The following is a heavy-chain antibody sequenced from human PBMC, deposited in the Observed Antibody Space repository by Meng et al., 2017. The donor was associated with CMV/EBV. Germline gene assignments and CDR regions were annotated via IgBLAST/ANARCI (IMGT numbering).Heavy chain of an antibody. CDR2: IYYSGST. Sequence: SETLSLTCTVSGGSISSSSYYWGWIRQPPGKGLEWIGSIYYSGSTYYNPSLKSRVTISVDTSKNQFSLELSPVTAADTAVYYCARQRPTDFWSGYYPSGNYYYYGMDVWGQGTTVTVSS. D-gene: IGHD3-3*01. V-gene: IGHV4-39*01. CDR1: GGSISSSSYY. J-gene: IGHJ6*02. CDR3: ARQRPTDFWSGYYPSGNYYYYGMDV.